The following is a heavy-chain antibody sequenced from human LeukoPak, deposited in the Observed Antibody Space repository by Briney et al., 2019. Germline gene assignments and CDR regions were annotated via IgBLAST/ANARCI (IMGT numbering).Heavy chain of an antibody. V-gene: IGHV1-8*02. Sequence: ASVKVSCKASGYTFTSYGISWVRQAPGQGLEWMGWMNPNSGNTGYAQKFQGRVTMTRNTSISTAYMELSSLRSEDTAVYYCARGLGTPWSGYLGYYYYGMDVWGQGTTVTVSS. J-gene: IGHJ6*02. CDR2: MNPNSGNT. CDR1: GYTFTSYG. D-gene: IGHD3-3*01. CDR3: ARGLGTPWSGYLGYYYYGMDV.